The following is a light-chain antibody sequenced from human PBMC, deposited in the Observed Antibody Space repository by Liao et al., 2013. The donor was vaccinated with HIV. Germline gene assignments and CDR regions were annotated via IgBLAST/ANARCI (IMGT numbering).Light chain of an antibody. V-gene: IGLV3-21*04. J-gene: IGLJ3*02. Sequence: SFVLTQPPSVSVAPGKTARITCGGNNIGSKSVHWYQQKPGQAPVLVIYYDCDRPSGIPERFSGSNSGNTATLTISGVEAGDEADYYCQVWDSGSNRGVFGGGTKLTVL. CDR2: YDC. CDR1: NIGSKS. CDR3: QVWDSGSNRGV.